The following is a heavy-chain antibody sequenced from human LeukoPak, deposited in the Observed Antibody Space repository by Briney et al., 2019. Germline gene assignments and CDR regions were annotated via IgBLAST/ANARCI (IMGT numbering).Heavy chain of an antibody. J-gene: IGHJ4*02. V-gene: IGHV3-23*01. CDR3: ARTYDILTGYSNLFDY. Sequence: AGGSLRLSCAASGFTFSSYAMSWVRQAPGKGLEWVSAISGTGGSTYYADSVKGRFTISRDNSKNTLYLQMNSLRAEDTAVYFCARTYDILTGYSNLFDYWGQGTLVTVSS. D-gene: IGHD3-9*01. CDR2: ISGTGGST. CDR1: GFTFSSYA.